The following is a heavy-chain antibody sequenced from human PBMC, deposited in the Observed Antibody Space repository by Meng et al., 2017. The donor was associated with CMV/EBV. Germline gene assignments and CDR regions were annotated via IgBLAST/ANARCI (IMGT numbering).Heavy chain of an antibody. V-gene: IGHV4-34*01. CDR1: FSGYY. CDR3: ARGEIVVVPAAIRFNWYFDL. D-gene: IGHD2-2*02. J-gene: IGHJ2*01. CDR2: INHSGST. Sequence: FSGYYWSWIRQPPGKGLEWIGEINHSGSTNYNPFLKSRVTISVDTSKNQFSLKLSSVTAADTAVYYCARGEIVVVPAAIRFNWYFDLWGRGTLVTVSS.